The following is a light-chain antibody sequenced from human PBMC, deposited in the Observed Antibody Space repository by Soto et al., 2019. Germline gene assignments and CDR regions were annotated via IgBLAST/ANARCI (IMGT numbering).Light chain of an antibody. Sequence: EIVMTQSPATLSVSPGERATLSCRASQSVSSNLAWYQQKPGQAPRLLIYDASTRATGIPARFSGSGSGTEFTLTISSLQSEDFAVYYCQQYNNSPWTFGQGTKVEIK. J-gene: IGKJ1*01. CDR1: QSVSSN. CDR3: QQYNNSPWT. CDR2: DAS. V-gene: IGKV3-15*01.